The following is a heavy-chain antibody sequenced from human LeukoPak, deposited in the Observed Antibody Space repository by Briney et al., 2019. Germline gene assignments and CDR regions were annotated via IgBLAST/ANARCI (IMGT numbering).Heavy chain of an antibody. V-gene: IGHV1-18*01. J-gene: IGHJ5*02. CDR1: GYTFTNYG. Sequence: ASVKVSCKASGYTFTNYGISWVRQAPGQGLEWMGWISADNGDTNYAQNLQDRVTMTTDTSTSTVYMELRSLRSDDTAVYYCARDWDCSGGAYRDCFDPWGQGTLVTVSS. CDR2: ISADNGDT. CDR3: ARDWDCSGGAYRDCFDP. D-gene: IGHD2-15*01.